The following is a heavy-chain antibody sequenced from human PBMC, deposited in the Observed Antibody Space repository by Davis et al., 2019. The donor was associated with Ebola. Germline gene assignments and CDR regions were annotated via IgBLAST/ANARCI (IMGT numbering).Heavy chain of an antibody. J-gene: IGHJ6*04. CDR3: ARHTGVVVTAIWPIYYYGMDV. CDR1: GYSINTYY. Sequence: MPSETLSFTCTVSGYSINTYYWTWLRQPPGKGLEWIGYIYYSGKTEYHPSLKSRVTISVDTSKNQFSLKLSSVTAADTAVYYCARHTGVVVTAIWPIYYYGMDVWGKGTTVTVSS. D-gene: IGHD2-21*02. V-gene: IGHV4-59*08. CDR2: IYYSGKT.